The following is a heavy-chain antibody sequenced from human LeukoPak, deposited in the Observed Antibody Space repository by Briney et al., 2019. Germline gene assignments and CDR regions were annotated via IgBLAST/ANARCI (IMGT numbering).Heavy chain of an antibody. CDR1: GFTFSSYA. CDR3: ARGGSDRGYFDY. Sequence: GRALRLSCAASGFTFSSYAMHWVRQAPGKGLEWVAVISYDGSNKYYADSVKGRFTISRDNSKNTLYLQMNSLRAEDTAVYYCARGGSDRGYFDYWGQGTLVTVSS. CDR2: ISYDGSNK. J-gene: IGHJ4*02. V-gene: IGHV3-30-3*01. D-gene: IGHD6-6*01.